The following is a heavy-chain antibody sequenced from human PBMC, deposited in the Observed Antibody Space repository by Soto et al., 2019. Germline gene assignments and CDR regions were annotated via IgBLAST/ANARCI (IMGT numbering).Heavy chain of an antibody. J-gene: IGHJ6*04. D-gene: IGHD2-2*01. CDR2: IYYSGST. V-gene: IGHV4-31*03. CDR1: GGSISSGGYY. Sequence: SETLSLTCTVSGGSISSGGYYWSWIRQHPGKGLEWIGYIYYSGSTYYNPSLKSRVTISVDTSKNQFSLKLSSVTAADTAVYYGARGARKLVVVPAAGQTSAYYYYYGMDVWGKGTKVTVSS. CDR3: ARGARKLVVVPAAGQTSAYYYYYGMDV.